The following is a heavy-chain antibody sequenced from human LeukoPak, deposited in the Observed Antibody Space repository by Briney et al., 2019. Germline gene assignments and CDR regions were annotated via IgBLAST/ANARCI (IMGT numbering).Heavy chain of an antibody. CDR3: AERKDYDFWSGHAEGYFDY. D-gene: IGHD3-3*01. V-gene: IGHV3-30*02. CDR2: IRYDGSNK. J-gene: IGHJ4*02. CDR1: GFTFSSYG. Sequence: GGSLRLSCAASGFTFSSYGMHWVRQAPGKGLEWVAFIRYDGSNKYYADSVKGRFTISRDNSKNTLYLQMNSLRAEDTAVYYCAERKDYDFWSGHAEGYFDYWGQGTLVTVSS.